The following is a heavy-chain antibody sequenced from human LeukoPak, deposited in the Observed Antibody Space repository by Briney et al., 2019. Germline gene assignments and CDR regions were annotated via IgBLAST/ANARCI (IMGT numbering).Heavy chain of an antibody. V-gene: IGHV3-21*01. CDR2: ISSSSSYI. CDR1: GFTFSSYS. D-gene: IGHD5-12*01. Sequence: GGSLRLSCAASGFTFSSYSMNWVRQAPGKGLEWVSSISSSSSYIYYADSVKGRFTISRDNAKNSLYLQMNSLRAENTAVYYCARDSTQGMVATSWFDPWGQGTLVTVCS. CDR3: ARDSTQGMVATSWFDP. J-gene: IGHJ5*02.